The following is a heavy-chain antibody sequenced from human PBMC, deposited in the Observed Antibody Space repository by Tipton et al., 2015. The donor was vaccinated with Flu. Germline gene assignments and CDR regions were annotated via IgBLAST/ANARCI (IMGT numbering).Heavy chain of an antibody. Sequence: SLRLSCAASGLTFSDVWLSWVRQAPGKGLEWVARIKSKNDAGTRDFAAPVRGRFAISRGDSKNTMYLQMDSLKTEDTAVYYCTTGVGRSDFDYWGQGTLVTVSS. V-gene: IGHV3-15*01. CDR2: IKSKNDAGTR. CDR3: TTGVGRSDFDY. CDR1: GLTFSDVW. D-gene: IGHD1-26*01. J-gene: IGHJ4*02.